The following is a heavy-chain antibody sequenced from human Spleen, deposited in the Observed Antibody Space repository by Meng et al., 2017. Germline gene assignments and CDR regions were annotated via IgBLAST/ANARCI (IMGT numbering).Heavy chain of an antibody. Sequence: LSITCTVFRGCFRGYHLSLYRSPPGKGLELIGEINHSGGTNYNPSLGSRATISVDTYQNNVCRKLSSVNGADSAVYDCARGPTTMAHDFDYWGQGTLVTVSS. CDR3: ARGPTTMAHDFDY. CDR2: INHSGGT. D-gene: IGHD4-11*01. V-gene: IGHV4-34*01. J-gene: IGHJ4*02. CDR1: RGCFRGYH.